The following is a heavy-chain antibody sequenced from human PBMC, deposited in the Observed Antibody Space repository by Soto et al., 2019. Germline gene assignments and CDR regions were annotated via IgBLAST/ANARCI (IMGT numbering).Heavy chain of an antibody. V-gene: IGHV3-48*01. CDR1: GFTFSSYS. CDR2: ISSSSSTI. D-gene: IGHD6-6*01. Sequence: GGSLRLSCAASGFTFSSYSVNWVRQAPGKGLEWVSYISSSSSTIYYADSVKGRFTISRDNAKNSLYLQMNSLRAEDTAVYYCARDPATSIALANGDYWGQGTLVTVSS. CDR3: ARDPATSIALANGDY. J-gene: IGHJ4*02.